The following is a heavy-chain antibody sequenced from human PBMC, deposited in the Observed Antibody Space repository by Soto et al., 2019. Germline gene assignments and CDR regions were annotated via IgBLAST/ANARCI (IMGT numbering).Heavy chain of an antibody. CDR2: VSGSGGST. Sequence: PSGSLRICCAASIFAFLRYAISWIRQAPGNGLEWVSAVSGSGGSTYYADSVKGRFTISRDNSKNTLYLQMNSLRAEDTAVYYCAKAGRGTGSFDYWGQGTLVTVSS. V-gene: IGHV3-23*01. J-gene: IGHJ4*02. CDR1: IFAFLRYA. CDR3: AKAGRGTGSFDY. D-gene: IGHD3-9*01.